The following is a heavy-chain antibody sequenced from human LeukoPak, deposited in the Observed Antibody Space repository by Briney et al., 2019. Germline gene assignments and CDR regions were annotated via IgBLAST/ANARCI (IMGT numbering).Heavy chain of an antibody. CDR3: ARDFITMVRGVIYAFGY. Sequence: ASVKVSCKASGYTFTSYYMHWVRQAPGQGLEWMGIINPSGGSTSYAQKFQGRVTMTRDMSTSTVYMELSSLRSEDTAVYYCARDFITMVRGVIYAFGYWGQGTLVTVSS. CDR2: INPSGGST. V-gene: IGHV1-46*01. J-gene: IGHJ4*02. D-gene: IGHD3-10*01. CDR1: GYTFTSYY.